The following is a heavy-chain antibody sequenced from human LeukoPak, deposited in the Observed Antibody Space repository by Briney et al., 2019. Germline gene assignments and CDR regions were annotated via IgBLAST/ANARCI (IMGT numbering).Heavy chain of an antibody. CDR2: ISSSSSTI. CDR3: ARDPNILMGANFHS. CDR1: GFTVSSNC. Sequence: GGSLRLSCAASGFTVSSNCMSWVRQAPGKGLEWVSYISSSSSTIYYADSVKGRFTISRDNAKNSLYLQMNSLRAEDTAVYYCARDPNILMGANFHSWGQGTLVTVSS. J-gene: IGHJ4*02. V-gene: IGHV3-48*04. D-gene: IGHD1-26*01.